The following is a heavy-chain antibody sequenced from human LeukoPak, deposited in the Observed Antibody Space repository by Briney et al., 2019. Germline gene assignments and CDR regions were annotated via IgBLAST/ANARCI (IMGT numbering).Heavy chain of an antibody. D-gene: IGHD2-15*01. CDR2: INPNSGGT. V-gene: IGHV1-2*02. Sequence: ASVKVSCKASGYTFTGYYMHWVRQAPGQGLEWMGWINPNSGGTNYTQKFQGRVTMTRDTSIRTAYMELSRLRSGDTAVYYCASHVVVVAARDAFDIWGQGTMVTVSS. J-gene: IGHJ3*02. CDR3: ASHVVVVAARDAFDI. CDR1: GYTFTGYY.